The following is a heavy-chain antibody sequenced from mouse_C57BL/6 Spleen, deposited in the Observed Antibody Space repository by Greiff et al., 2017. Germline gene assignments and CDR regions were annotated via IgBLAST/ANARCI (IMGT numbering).Heavy chain of an antibody. D-gene: IGHD2-10*01. CDR2: INPNCGTT. CDR3: ARQSPYQGFAY. V-gene: IGHV1-39*01. Sequence: EVQLQQSGPELVKPGASVKISCKASGYSFTDYNMNWVKQSNGKSLQWIGIINPNCGTTSYNQKFKGKATLTVDQSSSTAYMQLNSLTSEDSAFYYGARQSPYQGFAYWGQGTLVTVSA. J-gene: IGHJ3*01. CDR1: GYSFTDYN.